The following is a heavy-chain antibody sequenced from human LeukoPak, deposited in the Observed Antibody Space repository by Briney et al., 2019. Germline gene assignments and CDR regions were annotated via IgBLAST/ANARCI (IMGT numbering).Heavy chain of an antibody. V-gene: IGHV4-59*01. CDR3: ARDRVYYMDV. J-gene: IGHJ6*03. CDR1: GGSISSYY. CDR2: IYYSGST. Sequence: TPSETLSLTCTVSGGSISSYYWSWIRQPPGKGLEWIGYIYYSGSTNYNPSLKSRVTISEDTSKNQFSLKLSSVTAADTAVYYCARDRVYYMDVWGKGTTVTVSS.